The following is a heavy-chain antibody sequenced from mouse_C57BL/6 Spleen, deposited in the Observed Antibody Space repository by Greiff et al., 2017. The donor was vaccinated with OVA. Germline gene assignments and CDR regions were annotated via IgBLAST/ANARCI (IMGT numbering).Heavy chain of an antibody. CDR2: INPNNGGT. CDR3: ARSYYYGSSWYYFDY. V-gene: IGHV1-26*01. D-gene: IGHD1-1*01. Sequence: EVQLQQSGPELVKPGASVKISCKASGYTFTDYYMNWVKQSHGKSLEWIGDINPNNGGTSYNQKFKGKATLTVDKSSSTAYMELRSLTSEDSAVYYCARSYYYGSSWYYFDYWGQGTTLTVSS. J-gene: IGHJ2*01. CDR1: GYTFTDYY.